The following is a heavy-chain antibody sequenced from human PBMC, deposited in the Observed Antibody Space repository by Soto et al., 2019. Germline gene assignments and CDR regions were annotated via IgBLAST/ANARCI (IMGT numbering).Heavy chain of an antibody. CDR1: ESTVSRDW. CDR2: INQDGSEK. J-gene: IGHJ4*02. CDR3: SGGAGDAF. V-gene: IGHV3-7*04. D-gene: IGHD1-26*01. Sequence: EVHLVESGGGLVQTGGSLRLSCAIFESTVSRDWMNWVRQAPGKGLEWVAHINQDGSEKYYVDSVKGRFTIPSDNAKKALYLEMNSLGPGETSMFYVSGGAGDAFWGQGTLVTVSS.